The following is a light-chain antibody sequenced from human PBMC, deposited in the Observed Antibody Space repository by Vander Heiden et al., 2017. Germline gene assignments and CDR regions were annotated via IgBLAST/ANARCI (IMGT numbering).Light chain of an antibody. V-gene: IGKV1-5*03. CDR1: QSISTW. CDR2: KAS. Sequence: DIQMTQSPSTLSPSLGDRVTITCRASQSISTWLAWYQLKPGKAPKVLIHKASTLVSGAPSRFSGSGSGTEFTLTISSLQPDDFATYYCQQYQTFSTFGQGTKVEIK. CDR3: QQYQTFST. J-gene: IGKJ1*01.